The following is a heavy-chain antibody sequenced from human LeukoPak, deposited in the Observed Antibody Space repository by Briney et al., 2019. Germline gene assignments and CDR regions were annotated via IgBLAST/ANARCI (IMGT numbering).Heavy chain of an antibody. J-gene: IGHJ6*03. CDR2: ISAYNGNT. V-gene: IGHV1-18*01. Sequence: ASVKVSCKASGYTFTSYGISWVRQAPGQGLEWMGWISAYNGNTNYAQKLQGRVTMTTDTSTSTAYMELRSLRSDDTAVYYCAKSYCGGDCYFIYHYYYMDVWGKGTTVTVSS. CDR3: AKSYCGGDCYFIYHYYYMDV. D-gene: IGHD2-21*02. CDR1: GYTFTSYG.